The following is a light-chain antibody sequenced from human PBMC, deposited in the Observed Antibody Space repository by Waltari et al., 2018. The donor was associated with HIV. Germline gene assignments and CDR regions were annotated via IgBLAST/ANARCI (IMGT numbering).Light chain of an antibody. Sequence: QTVVTQEPSFSVSPGGTVTLTCGLSPDSVTHLYHPSWYQQTPGQAPRTLIYSTNTRSSGVPDRFSGSILGNKAALTITGAQADDESDYYCVLYMGSGSCMFGGGTKLTVL. V-gene: IGLV8-61*01. CDR2: STN. CDR1: PDSVTHLYH. CDR3: VLYMGSGSCM. J-gene: IGLJ3*02.